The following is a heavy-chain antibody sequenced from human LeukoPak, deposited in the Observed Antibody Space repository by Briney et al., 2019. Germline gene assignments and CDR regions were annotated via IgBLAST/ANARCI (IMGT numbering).Heavy chain of an antibody. CDR3: ARAIEQLVSYSPMGH. Sequence: GASVKVSCKASGGTFSSYAISWVRQAPGQGLEWMGGIIPIFGTANYAQKFQGRVTITADESTSTAYMELSSLRSEDTAVYYCARAIEQLVSYSPMGHWGQGTLVTVSS. V-gene: IGHV1-69*01. CDR2: IIPIFGTA. J-gene: IGHJ4*02. D-gene: IGHD6-6*01. CDR1: GGTFSSYA.